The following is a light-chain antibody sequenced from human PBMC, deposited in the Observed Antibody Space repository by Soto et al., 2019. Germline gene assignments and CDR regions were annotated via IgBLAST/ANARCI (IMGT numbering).Light chain of an antibody. CDR2: GDN. J-gene: IGLJ1*01. CDR3: QSYDISLHNEV. V-gene: IGLV1-40*01. CDR1: TSNIGAPYD. Sequence: QSVLTQPPSVSGAPGQRVSISCTGSTSNIGAPYDVHWYQHLPGTAPKLLIYGDNNRPSGVPDRFSGSKSGTSASLAITRLQAEDEADYYCQSYDISLHNEVVXTGTKRTVL.